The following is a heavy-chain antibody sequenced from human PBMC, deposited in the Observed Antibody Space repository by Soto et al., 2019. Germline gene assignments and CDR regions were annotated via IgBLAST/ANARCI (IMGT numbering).Heavy chain of an antibody. J-gene: IGHJ6*02. CDR1: GFTFSSFG. D-gene: IGHD3-3*01. V-gene: IGHV3-33*01. CDR2: IWYDGSKK. Sequence: QVQVVESGGGVVQPGRSLRLSCAASGFTFSSFGMHWVRQAPGKGLEWVSLIWYDGSKKSYGDSVKGRFTISRDNSRNTVYLRMNSLRADDTAVYYCARGASYYSLWSGYYPSRNGMDVWGQGTTVTVSS. CDR3: ARGASYYSLWSGYYPSRNGMDV.